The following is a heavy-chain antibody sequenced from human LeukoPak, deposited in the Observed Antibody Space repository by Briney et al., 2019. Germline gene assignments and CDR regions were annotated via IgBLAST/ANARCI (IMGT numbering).Heavy chain of an antibody. CDR1: GFTFSSYA. CDR2: ISGSDGST. J-gene: IGHJ6*02. D-gene: IGHD2/OR15-2a*01. V-gene: IGHV3-23*01. CDR3: AKDLQNIAFRSRSPGRMDV. Sequence: SGGSLSLSCAASGFTFSSYAMSWVPQSPGKGVEWVSVISGSDGSTYYADSVNGRFAISIDNFKSTLYLQMDSLRAEHTAVYYGAKDLQNIAFRSRSPGRMDVWGQGTTVTVSS.